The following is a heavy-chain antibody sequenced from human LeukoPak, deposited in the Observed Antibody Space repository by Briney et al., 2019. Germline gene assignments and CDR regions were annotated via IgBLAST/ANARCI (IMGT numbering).Heavy chain of an antibody. V-gene: IGHV4-31*03. J-gene: IGHJ6*02. CDR1: GGSISSGGYY. D-gene: IGHD3-10*01. CDR2: IYYSGST. CDR3: ARDVYGSGSYYNQRRYYYYGMDV. Sequence: PSETLSLTCTVSGGSISSGGYYWSWIRQHPGKGLEWIGYIYYSGSTYYNPSLKSRVPISVDTSKNQFSLKLSSVTAADTAVYYCARDVYGSGSYYNQRRYYYYGMDVWGQGTTVTVSS.